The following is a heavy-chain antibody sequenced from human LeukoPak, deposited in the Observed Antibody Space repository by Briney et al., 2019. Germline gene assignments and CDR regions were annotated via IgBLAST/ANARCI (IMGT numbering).Heavy chain of an antibody. CDR2: IHSGGSS. J-gene: IGHJ4*02. D-gene: IGHD2-2*01. CDR3: ARGPPAGHFIDF. CDR1: GFTVSHNY. V-gene: IGHV3-53*01. Sequence: GGSLRLSCTASGFTVSHNYMHWVRQAPGKGLEWVSVIHSGGSSYHADSVKGRFTISRDNSKNTVFLQLNSLRAEDTAVYYCARGPPAGHFIDFWGQGTLVTVSS.